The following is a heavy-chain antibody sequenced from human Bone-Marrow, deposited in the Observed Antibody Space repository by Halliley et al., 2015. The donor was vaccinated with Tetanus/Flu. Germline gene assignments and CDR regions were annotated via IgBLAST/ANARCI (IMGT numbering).Heavy chain of an antibody. CDR2: IFSGGVT. J-gene: IGHJ4*02. V-gene: IGHV3-53*01. Sequence: WVSAIFSGGVTSYAYSVEGRFTISRDNSKNTLFLQRNSLRAEDTAVYYCARDWADGDSGYRYWGQGTLVTVSS. D-gene: IGHD3-22*01. CDR3: ARDWADGDSGYRY.